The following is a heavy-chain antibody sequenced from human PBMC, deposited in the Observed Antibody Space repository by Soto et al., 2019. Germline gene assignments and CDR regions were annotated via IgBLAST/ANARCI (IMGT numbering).Heavy chain of an antibody. CDR1: GYTFTDYA. V-gene: IGHV1-3*04. D-gene: IGHD2-21*01. CDR2: IATGNGNT. Sequence: ASVNVSCKTSGYTFTDYAIHWVRQAPGQRLEWMGWIATGNGNTKFSQKFQGRVTITRDTSATTAFMELTSLGSEDTAVYYCAKGSRMWTPDYWGQGTLVTVSS. J-gene: IGHJ4*02. CDR3: AKGSRMWTPDY.